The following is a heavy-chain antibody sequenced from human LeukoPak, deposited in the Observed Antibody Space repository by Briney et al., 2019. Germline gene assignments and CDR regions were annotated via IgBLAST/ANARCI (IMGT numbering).Heavy chain of an antibody. D-gene: IGHD6-19*01. V-gene: IGHV3-48*03. CDR3: ARDRSGWYYFDY. Sequence: PGGSLRLSCAASGFSFTNYAMNWVRQAPGKGLEWVSSISGSGDTIYYADSVKGRFTISRDNAKNSLFLQMNSLRAEDTAVYYCARDRSGWYYFDYWGQGTLVTVSS. CDR2: ISGSGDTI. CDR1: GFSFTNYA. J-gene: IGHJ4*02.